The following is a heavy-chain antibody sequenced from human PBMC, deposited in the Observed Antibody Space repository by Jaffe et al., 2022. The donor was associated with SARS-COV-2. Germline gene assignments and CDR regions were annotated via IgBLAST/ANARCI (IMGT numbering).Heavy chain of an antibody. CDR3: ARLETTATFDY. V-gene: IGHV4-39*01. J-gene: IGHJ4*02. CDR1: GGSISSSSFY. Sequence: QLQLEESGPGLVKPSETLSLTCTVSGGSISSSSFYWGWIRQPPGKGLEWIGNIFYSGNTYYNPSLKSRVTISVDTSKNQFSLKLSSVTAADTAVYYCARLETTATFDYWGQGTLVTVSS. D-gene: IGHD2-21*02. CDR2: IFYSGNT.